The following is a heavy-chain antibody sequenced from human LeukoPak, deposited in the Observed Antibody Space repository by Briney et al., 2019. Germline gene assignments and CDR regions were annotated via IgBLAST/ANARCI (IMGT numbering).Heavy chain of an antibody. D-gene: IGHD6-19*01. CDR3: AKISVSLTRDY. Sequence: GGSLRLSCAASGFTFSSYGMHWVRQAPGKGLEWVAVISYHGSNKYYADSVKGRFTISRDNSKNTLYLQMNSLRAEDTAVSYCAKISVSLTRDYRGQGTLVTVSS. CDR1: GFTFSSYG. J-gene: IGHJ4*02. CDR2: ISYHGSNK. V-gene: IGHV3-30*18.